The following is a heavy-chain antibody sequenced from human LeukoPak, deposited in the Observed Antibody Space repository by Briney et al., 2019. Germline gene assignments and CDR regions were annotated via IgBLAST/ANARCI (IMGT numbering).Heavy chain of an antibody. Sequence: GGSLRLSCEASGFIFSDYWMSWVRQAPGKGLEWVANMKPDGSEKYYVDPVKGRFTISRDNAKNSLYLQMNTLSVDDTAVYYCARDRALYDSRRGYYYTEDDYWGQGTLVTVSS. J-gene: IGHJ4*02. CDR3: ARDRALYDSRRGYYYTEDDY. V-gene: IGHV3-7*01. CDR2: MKPDGSEK. D-gene: IGHD3-22*01. CDR1: GFIFSDYW.